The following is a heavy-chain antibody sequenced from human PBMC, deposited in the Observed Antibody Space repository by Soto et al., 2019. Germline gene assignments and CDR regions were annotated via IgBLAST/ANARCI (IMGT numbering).Heavy chain of an antibody. D-gene: IGHD2-21*01. CDR2: IWYDGSNK. Sequence: QVQLVESGGGVVQPGRSLRLSCAASGFTFSSYGMHWVRQAPGKGLEWVAVIWYDGSNKYYADSVKGRFTISRDNSKNALYLQMNSLSAEDTAVYYFESSGIYDPVLVSVWGQGTTVTVSS. J-gene: IGHJ6*02. V-gene: IGHV3-33*01. CDR1: GFTFSSYG. CDR3: ESSGIYDPVLVSV.